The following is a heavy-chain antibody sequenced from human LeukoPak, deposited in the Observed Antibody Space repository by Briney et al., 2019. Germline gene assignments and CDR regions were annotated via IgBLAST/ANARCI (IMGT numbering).Heavy chain of an antibody. Sequence: ASVKVSCKASGGTFSSYAISWVRQAPGQGLEWMGRIIPILGIANYAQKFQGRVTITADKSTSTAYMELSSLRSEDTAVYYCARGGTGSATWYFDLWGRGTLVTVSS. J-gene: IGHJ2*01. CDR1: GGTFSSYA. D-gene: IGHD1-26*01. CDR3: ARGGTGSATWYFDL. V-gene: IGHV1-69*04. CDR2: IIPILGIA.